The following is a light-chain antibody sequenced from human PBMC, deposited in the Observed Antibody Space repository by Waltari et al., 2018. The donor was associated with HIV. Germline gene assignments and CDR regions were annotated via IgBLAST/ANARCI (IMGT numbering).Light chain of an antibody. Sequence: QSVLTQPPSASGTLGQRVTISCPGTNSNVGSKPVYWFQQVPGTAPKLLIYRDYQRRSGIPDRFSGSKSGASASLTISGLRSEDEADYYCVAWDDSLSGYVLGTGTKVSVL. CDR1: NSNVGSKP. CDR2: RDY. J-gene: IGLJ1*01. CDR3: VAWDDSLSGYV. V-gene: IGLV1-47*01.